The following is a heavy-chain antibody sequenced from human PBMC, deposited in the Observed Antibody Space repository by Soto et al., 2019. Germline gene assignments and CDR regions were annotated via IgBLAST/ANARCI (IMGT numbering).Heavy chain of an antibody. J-gene: IGHJ6*02. CDR1: GGPLSSGSYY. Sequence: SETLSLTCTVSGGPLSSGSYYWSWIRQSPGQGLEWIGYIYYSGTTKYNPSLKSRVSISVDTSKNQFSLRLTSVTAADTAVYYCAIVGVGATTGNYYGMDVWGQGTTVTVSS. CDR3: AIVGVGATTGNYYGMDV. V-gene: IGHV4-61*01. D-gene: IGHD1-26*01. CDR2: IYYSGTT.